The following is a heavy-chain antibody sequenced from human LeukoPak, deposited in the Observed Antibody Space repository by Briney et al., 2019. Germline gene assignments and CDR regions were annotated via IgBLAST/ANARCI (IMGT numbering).Heavy chain of an antibody. CDR3: ACLERSYGSGFDY. Sequence: PGGSLRLSCATSGFTFSTYGMHWVRQAPGKGLEWVAFIRFDGSNVGSNVYYADSVKGRFTISRDNAKNSLYLQMNSLRAEDTAVYYCACLERSYGSGFDYWGQGTLVTVSS. CDR2: IRFDGSNVGSNV. J-gene: IGHJ4*02. V-gene: IGHV3-30*02. D-gene: IGHD3-10*01. CDR1: GFTFSTYG.